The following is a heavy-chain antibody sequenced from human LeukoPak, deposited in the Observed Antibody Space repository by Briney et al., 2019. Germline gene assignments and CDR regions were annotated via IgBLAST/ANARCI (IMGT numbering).Heavy chain of an antibody. CDR2: ISGSGSST. Sequence: GGSLRLSCSASGFTFTTYAMSWVRQAPGKGLEWVSAISGSGSSTYYADSVKGRFTISRDNSKNTLFLQMNSLRAEDTAVYYCARDRGYCSSTSCYYWNWFDPWGQGTLVTVSS. D-gene: IGHD2-2*01. V-gene: IGHV3-23*01. J-gene: IGHJ5*02. CDR3: ARDRGYCSSTSCYYWNWFDP. CDR1: GFTFTTYA.